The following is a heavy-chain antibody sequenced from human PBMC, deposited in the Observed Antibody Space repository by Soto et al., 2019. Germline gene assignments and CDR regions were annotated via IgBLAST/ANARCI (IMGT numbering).Heavy chain of an antibody. CDR3: ARGRTGFFSAAHYFDY. CDR2: IKQDGSEK. J-gene: IGHJ4*02. D-gene: IGHD3-3*01. V-gene: IGHV3-7*01. Sequence: EVQLVESGGGLVQPGGSLRLSCAASGFTFSSYWMSWVRQAPGKGLEWVANIKQDGSEKYYVDSLKGRFTISSDNAENSLSLQMNSLRAEDTAVYYCARGRTGFFSAAHYFDYWGQGTLVTVSP. CDR1: GFTFSSYW.